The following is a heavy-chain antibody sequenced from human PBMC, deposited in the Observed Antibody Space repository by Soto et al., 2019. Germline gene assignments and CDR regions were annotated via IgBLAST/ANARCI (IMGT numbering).Heavy chain of an antibody. J-gene: IGHJ4*02. CDR1: GFTVSDYS. D-gene: IGHD2-21*01. CDR3: ATWAIAVGGEGF. CDR2: ISSAGDLI. Sequence: PGGSLRLSCTASGFTVSDYSVNWVRQAPGKGLEWISYISSAGDLILYADSVKGRFTIARDIAKNSLYLQMDSLRDEDSAVYYCATWAIAVGGEGFWGQGTLVTVSS. V-gene: IGHV3-48*02.